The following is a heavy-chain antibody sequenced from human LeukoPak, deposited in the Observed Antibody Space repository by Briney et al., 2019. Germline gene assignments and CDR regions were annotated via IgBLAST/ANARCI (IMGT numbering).Heavy chain of an antibody. CDR1: GFTFGDYS. Sequence: GSLRLSCAASGFTFGDYSMSWVRQVPGKGLEWLSGIGRVGYTYYADSVKGRFTISRDNSKNTVYLQMKSLRAEDTVIYYCVKDRPCDGCMPMDAWGQGTTVTVSS. V-gene: IGHV3-23*01. J-gene: IGHJ6*02. CDR3: VKDRPCDGCMPMDA. D-gene: IGHD5-24*01. CDR2: IGRVGYT.